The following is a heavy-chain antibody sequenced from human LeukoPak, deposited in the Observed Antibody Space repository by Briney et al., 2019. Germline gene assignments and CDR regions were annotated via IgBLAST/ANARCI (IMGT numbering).Heavy chain of an antibody. CDR1: GFTFSSYG. D-gene: IGHD6-13*01. V-gene: IGHV3-33*01. Sequence: PGGSLRLSCAASGFTFSSYGMHRVRQAPGKGLEGVAVIWYDGSNKYYADSVEGRFTISRDNSKNTLYLQMNSLRAEDTAVYYCARKSIAAAGFFDYWGQGTLVTVSS. CDR2: IWYDGSNK. CDR3: ARKSIAAAGFFDY. J-gene: IGHJ4*02.